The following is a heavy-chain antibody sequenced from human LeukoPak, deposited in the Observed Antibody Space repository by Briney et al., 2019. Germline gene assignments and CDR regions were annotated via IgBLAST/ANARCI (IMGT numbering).Heavy chain of an antibody. CDR1: GFTFDDYG. CDR3: ARGGYYDNSGASDY. D-gene: IGHD3-22*01. V-gene: IGHV3-20*04. Sequence: GGSLRLSCAASGFTFDDYGMSWVRQAPGKGLEWVSGINWNADSTGYADSVKGRFTISRDNAKNSLYLQMNSLRAEDTALYYCARGGYYDNSGASDYWGQGTLVTVSS. J-gene: IGHJ4*02. CDR2: INWNADST.